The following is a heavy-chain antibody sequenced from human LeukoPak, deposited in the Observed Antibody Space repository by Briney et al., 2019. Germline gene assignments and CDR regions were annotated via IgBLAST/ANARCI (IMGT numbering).Heavy chain of an antibody. CDR1: GGSIRGYF. V-gene: IGHV4-34*01. J-gene: IGHJ5*02. D-gene: IGHD2-8*02. CDR3: ARGRGAGDVVLLAVAMQDWFDP. CDR2: ISHGGGP. Sequence: SETLSLTCAVYGGSIRGYFWSWIRQPPGKGLEWIGEISHGGGPNHNPSLKSRVTMVVGRSNNQFFLKLGFVTVADTAVYYCARGRGAGDVVLLAVAMQDWFDPWGQGSLVTVSS.